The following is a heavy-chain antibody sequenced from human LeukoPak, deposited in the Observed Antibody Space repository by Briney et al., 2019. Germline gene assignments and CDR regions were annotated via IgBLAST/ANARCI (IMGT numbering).Heavy chain of an antibody. Sequence: GRSLRLSCAASGFTFSSYGMHWVRQAPGKGLEWVAVIWYDGSNKYYADSVKGRFTISRDNAKNTLYLQMNSLRAEDTAVYFCARAAGNYYYGMDVWGQGTTVTVSS. J-gene: IGHJ6*02. CDR1: GFTFSSYG. CDR2: IWYDGSNK. D-gene: IGHD3-10*01. CDR3: ARAAGNYYYGMDV. V-gene: IGHV3-33*01.